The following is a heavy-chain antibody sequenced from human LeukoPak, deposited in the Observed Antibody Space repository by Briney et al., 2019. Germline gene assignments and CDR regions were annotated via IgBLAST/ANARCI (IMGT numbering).Heavy chain of an antibody. CDR3: ARVTTVVSPFDY. CDR1: GGSISSGDYY. Sequence: SETLSLTCTVSGGSISSGDYYWSWIRQPPGKGLDWIGYIYYSGSTYYNPSLKSRVTISVDTSKNQFSLKLSSVTAADTAVYYCARVTTVVSPFDYWGQGTLVTVSS. CDR2: IYYSGST. D-gene: IGHD4-23*01. V-gene: IGHV4-30-4*08. J-gene: IGHJ4*02.